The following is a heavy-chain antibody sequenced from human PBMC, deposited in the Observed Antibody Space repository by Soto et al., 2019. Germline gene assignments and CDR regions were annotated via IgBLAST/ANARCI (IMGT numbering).Heavy chain of an antibody. Sequence: QVQLQESGPGLVKPSGTLSLTCGVSSDSISSSNGWTWVRQPPGKGLEWIGEIYHTGSTNYNPSLKSRVTISVDKSKNQFSLKLSSVTAADTAVYYCARVVVATYSSTFDPWGQGTLVTVSS. V-gene: IGHV4-4*02. CDR3: ARVVVATYSSTFDP. J-gene: IGHJ5*02. CDR2: IYHTGST. D-gene: IGHD6-13*01. CDR1: SDSISSSNG.